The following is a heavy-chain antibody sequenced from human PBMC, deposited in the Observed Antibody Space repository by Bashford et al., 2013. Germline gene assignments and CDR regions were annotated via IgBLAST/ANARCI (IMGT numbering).Heavy chain of an antibody. J-gene: IGHJ4*01. CDR3: VRSPYDRSDYFKLLFDY. CDR1: GFTFSDYY. V-gene: IGHV3-69-1*02. D-gene: IGHD3-22*01. CDR2: ISWNSGSI. Sequence: GSLRLSCAASGFTFSDYYINWIRQAPGKGLEWISGISWNSGSIGYADSVKGRFTISRDNSKNTLYLQMNSLRTDDTAVYYCVRSPYDRSDYFKLLFDYWGQGTPVTVSS.